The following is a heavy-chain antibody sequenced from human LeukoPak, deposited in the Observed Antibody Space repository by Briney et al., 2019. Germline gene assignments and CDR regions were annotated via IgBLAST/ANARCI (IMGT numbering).Heavy chain of an antibody. J-gene: IGHJ3*02. CDR3: AKVPGSSWPNDAFDI. CDR2: ISGSGGST. Sequence: GGSLRLSCAVSGFTFSSYAMSWVRQAPGKGLEWVSAISGSGGSTYYADSLKGRFTISRDNSKNMLYLQMNSLRAEDTALYYCAKVPGSSWPNDAFDIWGQGTMVTVSS. CDR1: GFTFSSYA. D-gene: IGHD6-13*01. V-gene: IGHV3-23*01.